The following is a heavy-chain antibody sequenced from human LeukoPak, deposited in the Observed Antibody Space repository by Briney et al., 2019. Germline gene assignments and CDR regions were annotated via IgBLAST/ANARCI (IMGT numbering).Heavy chain of an antibody. CDR2: IDPNSGDT. V-gene: IGHV1-2*02. D-gene: IGHD6-6*01. Sequence: SVKVSCKASGYTFTGYYMHWVRQAPGQGLEWMGWIDPNSGDTKYAQKFQGRVTMTRDTSISTAYMELSRLKSDDTAVYYCASDHTRLAAREFWGQGTLVTVSS. CDR1: GYTFTGYY. J-gene: IGHJ4*02. CDR3: ASDHTRLAAREF.